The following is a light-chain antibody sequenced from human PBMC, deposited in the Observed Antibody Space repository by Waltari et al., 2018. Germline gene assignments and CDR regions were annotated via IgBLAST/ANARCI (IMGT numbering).Light chain of an antibody. CDR3: AAWDDSISSPRV. V-gene: IGLV1-47*01. Sequence: QPALSQPPSASGTPGQRITIPCSGSGSHIGNNYVYWYQQPPGTAPKLLIYRNNQRASGVPDRFSGSKSATSASLAISGLRSDDEATYYCAAWDDSISSPRVFGGGTKVTVL. CDR1: GSHIGNNY. CDR2: RNN. J-gene: IGLJ3*02.